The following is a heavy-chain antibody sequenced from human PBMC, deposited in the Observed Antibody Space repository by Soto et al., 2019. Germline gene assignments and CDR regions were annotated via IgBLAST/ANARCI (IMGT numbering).Heavy chain of an antibody. D-gene: IGHD5-12*01. J-gene: IGHJ4*02. CDR3: ARSPYSGHDQIGIDY. CDR1: GFNFNWYA. V-gene: IGHV3-64*01. Sequence: GGAPRLSCAAPGFNFNWYAIPWGRQAPGKGLEYVSGISSNGGRTYHANSVKGRFTISRDNSKNTLYLQMGSLRAEDMAVYYCARSPYSGHDQIGIDYWGQGTLVTVSS. CDR2: ISSNGGRT.